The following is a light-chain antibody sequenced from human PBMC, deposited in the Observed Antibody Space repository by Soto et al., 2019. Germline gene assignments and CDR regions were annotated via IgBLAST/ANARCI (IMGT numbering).Light chain of an antibody. V-gene: IGLV1-44*01. CDR3: AAWDDSLNGHV. Sequence: QSVLTQPPSVSGTPGQRVTISCSGSSSNIGSNTVNWYQQLPGTAPKLLIYSNNKRPSGVPDRISGSKSGTSASLAISGLQSEDEADYYCAAWDDSLNGHVFGSGTQLTVL. CDR1: SSNIGSNT. J-gene: IGLJ7*01. CDR2: SNN.